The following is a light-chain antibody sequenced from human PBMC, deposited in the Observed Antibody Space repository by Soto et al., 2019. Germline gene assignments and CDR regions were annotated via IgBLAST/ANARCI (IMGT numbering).Light chain of an antibody. CDR1: QTINSY. CDR2: GAS. CDR3: QQSYSAPLA. J-gene: IGKJ4*01. Sequence: DIQMTQSPSSLSASVGERDTITCRASQTINSYLNWYQHKPGKAPNLLIYGASSLQSGVPSRFSGSGSGTDFTLTINSLQPEDFATYYCQQSYSAPLAFGGGTRVEIK. V-gene: IGKV1-39*01.